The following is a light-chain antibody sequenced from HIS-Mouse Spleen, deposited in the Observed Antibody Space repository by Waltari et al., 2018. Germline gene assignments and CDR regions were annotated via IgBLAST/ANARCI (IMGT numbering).Light chain of an antibody. CDR3: CSYAGSSTYVV. J-gene: IGLJ2*01. Sequence: QSALTQPASVSGSPGQSITISCTGTSSDVGSYNLVSWYQQHPGKAPKLMSYDGSKRASGVSNRFSGSKSGNTASLTISGLQAEDEADYYCCSYAGSSTYVVFGGGTKLTVL. V-gene: IGLV2-23*01. CDR1: SSDVGSYNL. CDR2: DGS.